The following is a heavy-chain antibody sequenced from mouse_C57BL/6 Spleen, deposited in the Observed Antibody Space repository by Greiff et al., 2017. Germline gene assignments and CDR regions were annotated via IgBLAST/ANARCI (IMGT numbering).Heavy chain of an antibody. Sequence: QVQLKQSGAELVKPGASVKISCKASGYAFSSYWMNWVKQRPGKGLEWIGQIYPGDGDTNYNGKFKGKATLTADKSSSTAYMQLSSLTSEDSAVYFCARGTTEGYFDVWGTGTTVTVSS. CDR2: IYPGDGDT. CDR3: ARGTTEGYFDV. CDR1: GYAFSSYW. J-gene: IGHJ1*03. V-gene: IGHV1-80*01. D-gene: IGHD1-1*01.